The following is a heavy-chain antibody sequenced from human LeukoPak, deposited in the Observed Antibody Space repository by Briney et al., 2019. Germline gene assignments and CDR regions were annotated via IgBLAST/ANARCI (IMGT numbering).Heavy chain of an antibody. D-gene: IGHD6-13*01. V-gene: IGHV3-7*01. J-gene: IGHJ3*02. CDR3: ARVMYSSSWYGDAFDI. Sequence: GGSLRLSCAASGFTFSSYWMSWVRQAPGKGLEWVANIKQDGSEKYYVDSVKGRFTISRDNAKNSLYLQMNSLRAEDTTVYYCARVMYSSSWYGDAFDIWGQGTMVTVSS. CDR1: GFTFSSYW. CDR2: IKQDGSEK.